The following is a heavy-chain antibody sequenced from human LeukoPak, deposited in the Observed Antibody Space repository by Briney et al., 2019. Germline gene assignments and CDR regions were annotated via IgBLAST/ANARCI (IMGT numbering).Heavy chain of an antibody. D-gene: IGHD4-23*01. Sequence: PSETLSLTCAVYGGSFSGYYWSWIRQPPGKGLEWIGEINHSGSTNYNPSLKSRVTVSVDTSKNQFSLKLSSVTAADTAVYYCARAGDYGGNHYDYWGQGTLVTVSS. CDR2: INHSGST. V-gene: IGHV4-34*01. J-gene: IGHJ4*02. CDR3: ARAGDYGGNHYDY. CDR1: GGSFSGYY.